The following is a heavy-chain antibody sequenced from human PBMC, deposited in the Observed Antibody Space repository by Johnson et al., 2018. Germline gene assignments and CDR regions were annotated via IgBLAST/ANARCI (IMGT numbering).Heavy chain of an antibody. CDR1: GFTFSSYA. D-gene: IGHD4-17*01. Sequence: QVQLQESGGGVVQPGRSLRLSCAASGFTFSSYAMHWVRQAPGKGLEWVAVISYDGSTKYYADSVKGRFTISRDNSKNTLYLQMNSLRAEDTAVYYCAREDYGDYQTIPPGAFDIWGQGTMVTVSS. CDR3: AREDYGDYQTIPPGAFDI. J-gene: IGHJ3*02. CDR2: ISYDGSTK. V-gene: IGHV3-30-3*01.